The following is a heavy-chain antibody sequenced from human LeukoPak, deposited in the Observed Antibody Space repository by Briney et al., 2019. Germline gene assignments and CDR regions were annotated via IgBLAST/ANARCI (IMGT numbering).Heavy chain of an antibody. Sequence: SVKVSCKASGGTFSSYAISWVRQAPGQGLEWMGGIIPIFGTANYAQKFQGRVTITADKSTSTAYMELSSLRSEDTAVYYCARDQGIGMITFGGVIVEGGAFDIWGQGTMVTVSS. CDR3: ARDQGIGMITFGGVIVEGGAFDI. V-gene: IGHV1-69*06. CDR1: GGTFSSYA. CDR2: IIPIFGTA. J-gene: IGHJ3*02. D-gene: IGHD3-16*02.